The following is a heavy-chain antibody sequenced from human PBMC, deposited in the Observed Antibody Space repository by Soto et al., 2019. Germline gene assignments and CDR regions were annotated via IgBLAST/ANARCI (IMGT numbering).Heavy chain of an antibody. V-gene: IGHV3-21*01. D-gene: IGHD2-2*02. CDR1: GFTFSSYS. Sequence: GGSLRLSCAASGFTFSSYSMNWVRQAPGKGLEWVSSISSSSSYIYYADSVKGRFTISRDNAKNSLYLQMNSLRAEDTAVYYCARGVGGYCSSTSCYSRIAAAGISVYFDYWGQGTLVTVSS. CDR2: ISSSSSYI. CDR3: ARGVGGYCSSTSCYSRIAAAGISVYFDY. J-gene: IGHJ4*02.